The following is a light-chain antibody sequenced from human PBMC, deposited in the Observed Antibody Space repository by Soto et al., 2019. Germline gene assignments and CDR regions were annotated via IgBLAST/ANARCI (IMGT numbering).Light chain of an antibody. J-gene: IGLJ7*01. CDR2: EVI. CDR1: SSDVGGYNY. CDR3: SSYAGSSTV. V-gene: IGLV2-14*01. Sequence: QSALTQPASVSGSPGQSITISCTGTSSDVGGYNYVSWYQQHPGKAPKLMIYEVINRPSGVSNRFSGSKSGNTASLTISGLQAEDEADYYCSSYAGSSTVFGGGTQLTVL.